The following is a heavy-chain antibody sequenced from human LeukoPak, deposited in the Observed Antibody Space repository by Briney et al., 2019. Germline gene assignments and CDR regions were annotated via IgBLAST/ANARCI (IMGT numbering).Heavy chain of an antibody. Sequence: GSSVKVSCKASGGTFSSYTISWVRQAPGQGLEWMGRIFPILGIANYAQKFQGRVTITADKSTSTAYMELSSLRSEDTAVYYCARGAEDSSGWYYFDYWGQGTLVTVSS. J-gene: IGHJ4*02. CDR3: ARGAEDSSGWYYFDY. V-gene: IGHV1-69*02. CDR1: GGTFSSYT. D-gene: IGHD6-19*01. CDR2: IFPILGIA.